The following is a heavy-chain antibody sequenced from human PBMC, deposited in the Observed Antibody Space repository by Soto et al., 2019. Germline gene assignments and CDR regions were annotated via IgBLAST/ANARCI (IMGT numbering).Heavy chain of an antibody. J-gene: IGHJ6*02. CDR2: IDWDDDK. CDR1: GFSLSTSGMC. D-gene: IGHD3-3*01. CDR3: ARIRKGSGYYHYYYYYGMDV. V-gene: IGHV2-70*01. Sequence: VSGPTLVNPTQTLTLTCTFSGFSLSTSGMCVSWIRQPPGKALEWLALIDWDDDKYYSTSLKTRLTISKDTSKNQVVLTMTNMDPVDTATYYCARIRKGSGYYHYYYYYGMDVWGQGTTVTVSS.